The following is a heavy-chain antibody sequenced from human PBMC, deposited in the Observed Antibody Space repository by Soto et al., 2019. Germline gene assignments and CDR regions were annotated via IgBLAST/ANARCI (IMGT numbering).Heavy chain of an antibody. CDR3: AIEYSSSPPYYPLGY. CDR1: GGTFSSYS. CDR2: IIPIFGTA. V-gene: IGHV1-69*01. D-gene: IGHD6-6*01. J-gene: IGHJ4*02. Sequence: QVQLVQSGAEVKKPGSSVKVSCKASGGTFSSYSISWVRQAPGQGLEWMGGIIPIFGTANYAQKFQGRVTITADESTSTAYMELSRLRSEDTAVYYCAIEYSSSPPYYPLGYWGQGTLVTVSS.